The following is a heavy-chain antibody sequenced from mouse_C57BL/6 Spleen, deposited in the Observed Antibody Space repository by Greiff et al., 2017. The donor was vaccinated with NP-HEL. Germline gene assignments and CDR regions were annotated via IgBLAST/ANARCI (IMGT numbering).Heavy chain of an antibody. CDR3: TRDGGLGRAY. CDR2: ISSGGDYI. Sequence: DVMLVESGEGLVKPGGSLKLSCAASGFTFSSYAMSWVRQTPEKRLEWVAYISSGGDYIYYADTVKGRFTISRDNARNTLYLQMSSLKSEDTAMYYCTRDGGLGRAYWGQGTLVTVSA. J-gene: IGHJ3*01. V-gene: IGHV5-9-1*02. D-gene: IGHD4-1*01. CDR1: GFTFSSYA.